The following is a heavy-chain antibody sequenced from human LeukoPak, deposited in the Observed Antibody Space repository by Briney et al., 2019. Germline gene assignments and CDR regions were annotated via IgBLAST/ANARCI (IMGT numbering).Heavy chain of an antibody. CDR1: GDSVSSGGYY. CDR3: ARDVVVTSSPDAFDI. V-gene: IGHV4-31*11. J-gene: IGHJ3*02. CDR2: ISNSGTT. Sequence: SETLSLTCAVSGDSVSSGGYYWTWIRQHPGKGLEWIGYISNSGTTSYNPSLKSRVSISVDTSNNQFSLRLSSVTAADTAVYYCARDVVVTSSPDAFDIWGQGTMVTVSS. D-gene: IGHD2-21*02.